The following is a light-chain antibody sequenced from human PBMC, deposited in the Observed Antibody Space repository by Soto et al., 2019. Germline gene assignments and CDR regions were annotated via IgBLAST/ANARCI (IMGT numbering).Light chain of an antibody. V-gene: IGKV3D-15*01. Sequence: EIVMTQSPASLSVSPGERATLSCRASQSVSGNLAWYQQKPGKAPRLLIYGASTRATGIPARFSGSGSGTDFTHTISSLQSEDSAVYYCQQYNNCPTTFGQGTKVEIK. CDR3: QQYNNCPTT. CDR1: QSVSGN. J-gene: IGKJ1*01. CDR2: GAS.